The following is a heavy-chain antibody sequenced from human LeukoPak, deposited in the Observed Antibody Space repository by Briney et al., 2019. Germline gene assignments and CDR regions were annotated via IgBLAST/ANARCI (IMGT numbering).Heavy chain of an antibody. D-gene: IGHD3-9*01. CDR2: ISYDGSNK. J-gene: IGHJ4*02. Sequence: PGRSLRLSCAASGFTFSSYGMHWVRQAPGKGLEWVAVISYDGSNKYYADSVKGRFTISRDNSKNTLYLQMNSLRAEDTAVYYCAKDQGNYDILTGPLDYWGQGTLVTVSS. CDR1: GFTFSSYG. CDR3: AKDQGNYDILTGPLDY. V-gene: IGHV3-30*18.